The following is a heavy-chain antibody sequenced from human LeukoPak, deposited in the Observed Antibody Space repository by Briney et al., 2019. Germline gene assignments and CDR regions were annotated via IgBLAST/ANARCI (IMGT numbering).Heavy chain of an antibody. Sequence: GGSLRLSCAASGFTFSSYAMHWVRQAPGKGLEWVAIMSYDGSNKYYADSVKGRFTISRDNSKNSLYLQMNSLRPEDTAVYYCAKDLGYYGSGSYPFDYWGQGTLVTVSS. CDR3: AKDLGYYGSGSYPFDY. J-gene: IGHJ4*02. CDR2: MSYDGSNK. D-gene: IGHD3-10*01. V-gene: IGHV3-30-3*01. CDR1: GFTFSSYA.